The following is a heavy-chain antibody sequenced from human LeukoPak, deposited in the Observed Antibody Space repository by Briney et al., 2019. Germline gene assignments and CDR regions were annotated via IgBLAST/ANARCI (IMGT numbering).Heavy chain of an antibody. Sequence: SETLSLTCAVYGGSFSGYYWSWIRQPPGKGLEWIGSIYHSGSTYYNPSLKSRVTISVDTSKNQFSLKLSSVPAADTAVYYCARPVVGSGSYSPWGQGTLVTVSS. CDR3: ARPVVGSGSYSP. D-gene: IGHD3-10*01. V-gene: IGHV4-34*01. CDR1: GGSFSGYY. CDR2: IYHSGST. J-gene: IGHJ5*02.